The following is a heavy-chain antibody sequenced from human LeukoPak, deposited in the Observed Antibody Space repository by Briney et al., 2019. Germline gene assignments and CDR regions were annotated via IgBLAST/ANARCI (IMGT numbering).Heavy chain of an antibody. CDR1: GFTFSGSA. CDR3: TTFGKDVDY. J-gene: IGHJ4*02. D-gene: IGHD3-10*01. Sequence: GGSLRLSCAASGFTFSGSAMHWVRQASGKGLEWVGRIRSKANSYATAYAASVKGRFTISRDDSKNTAYLQMNSLKTEDTAVYYCTTFGKDVDYWGQGTLATVSS. CDR2: IRSKANSYAT. V-gene: IGHV3-73*01.